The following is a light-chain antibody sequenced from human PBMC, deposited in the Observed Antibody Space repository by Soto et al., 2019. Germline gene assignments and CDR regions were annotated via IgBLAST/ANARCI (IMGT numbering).Light chain of an antibody. CDR2: DGS. CDR3: CSYVGSSTYV. V-gene: IGLV2-23*01. CDR1: SNDVGSYNL. J-gene: IGLJ1*01. Sequence: QSALTQPASVSGSPGQSITISCTGTSNDVGSYNLVSWYQQHPGKAPKLMIYDGSKRPSGVSNRFFGSKSGNTASLTISGLQPEDEADYYCCSYVGSSTYVFGTGTKLTVL.